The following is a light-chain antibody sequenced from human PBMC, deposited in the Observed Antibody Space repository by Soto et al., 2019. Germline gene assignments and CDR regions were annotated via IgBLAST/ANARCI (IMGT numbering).Light chain of an antibody. CDR1: QSISSY. CDR3: QQSYSTPPWT. V-gene: IGKV1-39*01. J-gene: IGKJ1*01. CDR2: AAS. Sequence: DIQMTQSPSSLSASVGGRVTITCRASQSISSYLNWYQQKPGKAPKLLIYAASSLQSGVPSRFSGSGSGTDFTLTISSLQPEDFATYYCQQSYSTPPWTFGQGTKV.